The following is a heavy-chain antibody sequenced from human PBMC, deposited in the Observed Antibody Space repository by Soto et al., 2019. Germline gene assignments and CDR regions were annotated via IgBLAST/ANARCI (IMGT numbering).Heavy chain of an antibody. CDR1: GGSFSGYY. D-gene: IGHD6-13*01. CDR3: ARGRKRQLVLSGNYGMDV. V-gene: IGHV4-34*01. CDR2: INHSGST. J-gene: IGHJ6*02. Sequence: SETLSLTCAVYGGSFSGYYWSWIRPPPGKGLEWIGEINHSGSTNYNPSLKSRVTISVDTSKNQFSLKLSSVTAADTAVYYCARGRKRQLVLSGNYGMDVWGQGTTVTVSS.